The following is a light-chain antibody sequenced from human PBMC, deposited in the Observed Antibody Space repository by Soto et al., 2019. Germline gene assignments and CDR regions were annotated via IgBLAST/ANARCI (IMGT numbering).Light chain of an antibody. CDR1: QSVSSN. J-gene: IGKJ1*01. CDR3: QQYNNWPRE. CDR2: GAS. Sequence: EIVMTQSPATLSVSPGERATLSCRASQSVSSNLAWYQQKPGQAPRLLIYGASTRATGIPARFSGSGSGTEFTLTISSLQSEDFVVYYCQQYNNWPREFGQGTKVEIK. V-gene: IGKV3-15*01.